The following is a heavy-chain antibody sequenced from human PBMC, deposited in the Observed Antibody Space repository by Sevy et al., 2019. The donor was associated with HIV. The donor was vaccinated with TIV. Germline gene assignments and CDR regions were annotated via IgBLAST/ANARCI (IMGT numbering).Heavy chain of an antibody. CDR2: IRSKEYGGTI. CDR1: GFTFADHA. J-gene: IGHJ4*02. Sequence: GGSLRLSCVGSGFTFADHAMSWVRQAPGKGLEWVGFIRSKEYGGTIEYAASVKGRFTISRDDSKGIAYLQMSGLKIEDTAVYYSARKHRFDYWGPGTLVTVSS. V-gene: IGHV3-49*04. CDR3: ARKHRFDY. D-gene: IGHD3-16*02.